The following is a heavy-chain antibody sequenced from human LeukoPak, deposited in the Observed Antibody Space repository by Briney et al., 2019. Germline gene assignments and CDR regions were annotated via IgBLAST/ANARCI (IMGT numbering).Heavy chain of an antibody. Sequence: GASVKVSCKASGGTFSSYAISWVRQAPGQGLEWMGRIIPILGIANYAQKFQGRVTITADKSTSTAYMELSSLRSEDTAVYYCARDRSWVAVAGGGLVNWIDPWGQGTLVTVSS. CDR1: GGTFSSYA. CDR3: ARDRSWVAVAGGGLVNWIDP. D-gene: IGHD6-19*01. V-gene: IGHV1-69*04. CDR2: IIPILGIA. J-gene: IGHJ5*02.